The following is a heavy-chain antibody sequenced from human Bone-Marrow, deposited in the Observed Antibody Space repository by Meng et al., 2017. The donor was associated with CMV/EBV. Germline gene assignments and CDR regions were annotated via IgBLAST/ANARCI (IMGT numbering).Heavy chain of an antibody. CDR2: ISGSGGST. V-gene: IGHV3-23*01. CDR1: GFTFSSYA. Sequence: GESLKISCAASGFTFSSYAMSWVRQAPGKGLEWVSAISGSGGSTYYADSVKGRFTISRDNSKNTLYLQMNSLRAEDTAVYYCAKVTGIAVAGTSGEDLDYWGQGPLVTVSS. CDR3: AKVTGIAVAGTSGEDLDY. D-gene: IGHD6-19*01. J-gene: IGHJ4*02.